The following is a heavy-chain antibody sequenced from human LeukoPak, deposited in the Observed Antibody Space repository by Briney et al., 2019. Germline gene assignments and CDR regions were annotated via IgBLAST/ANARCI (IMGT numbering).Heavy chain of an antibody. CDR1: GGSVSNDNHC. CDR2: VNYSGST. CDR3: ARDRGGFTYGEHYFDY. V-gene: IGHV4-61*01. D-gene: IGHD2-15*01. Sequence: PSETLSLTCTVSGGSVSNDNHCWSWIRQPPGKGLEWIGYVNYSGSTKYNPSLKSRVSISADTSRSQVSLKLSSVTAADTAVYYCARDRGGFTYGEHYFDYWGQGSLVTVSS. J-gene: IGHJ4*02.